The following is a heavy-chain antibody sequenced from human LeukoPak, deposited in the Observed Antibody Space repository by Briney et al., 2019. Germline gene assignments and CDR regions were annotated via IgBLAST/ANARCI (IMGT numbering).Heavy chain of an antibody. V-gene: IGHV4-34*01. D-gene: IGHD4-23*01. Sequence: PSETLSLTCAVYGGSFSGYYWSWIRQPPGKGLEWIGEINHSGSTNYNPSLKSRVTVSLDTSKNQFSLKLSSVTAADTAVYYCARVRNSVNYWGQGTLVTVSS. J-gene: IGHJ4*02. CDR1: GGSFSGYY. CDR3: ARVRNSVNY. CDR2: INHSGST.